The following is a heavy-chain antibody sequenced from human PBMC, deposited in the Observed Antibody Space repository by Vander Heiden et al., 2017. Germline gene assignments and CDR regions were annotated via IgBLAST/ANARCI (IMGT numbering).Heavy chain of an antibody. CDR2: IYYSGST. V-gene: IGHV4-30-4*01. D-gene: IGHD3-3*01. CDR1: GGSISSGDYY. J-gene: IGHJ4*02. Sequence: QVQLQESGPGLVKPSQTLSLTCTVSGGSISSGDYYWSWIRQPPGKGLEWIGYIYYSGSTYYNPSLKSRVTISVDTSKNQFSLKLSSVTAADTAVYYCARADYLYDFWSGYCYFDYWGQGTLVTVSS. CDR3: ARADYLYDFWSGYCYFDY.